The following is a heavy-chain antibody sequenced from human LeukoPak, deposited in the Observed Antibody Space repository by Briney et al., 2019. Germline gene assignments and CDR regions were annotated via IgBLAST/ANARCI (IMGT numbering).Heavy chain of an antibody. CDR2: IYPGDSDT. J-gene: IGHJ4*02. CDR3: ARQYRSSDYDY. Sequence: GESLEISGKPFGYIFANYWSGWVRQMPGKGLKWMGMIYPGDSDTRYGPSFQGQVSISADTSISTAYLQWSSLKASDTAMYYCARQYRSSDYDYWGEGTLVTVSS. V-gene: IGHV5-51*01. D-gene: IGHD6-6*01. CDR1: GYIFANYW.